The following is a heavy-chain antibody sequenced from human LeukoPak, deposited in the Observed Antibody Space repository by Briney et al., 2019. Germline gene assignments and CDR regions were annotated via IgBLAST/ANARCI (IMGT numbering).Heavy chain of an antibody. V-gene: IGHV3-21*01. CDR1: RFTFSSYS. Sequence: GGSLRLSCAASRFTFSSYSMNWVRQAPGKGLEWVSSISSSSSYIYYADSVKGRFTISRDNAKNSLYLQMNSLRAEDTAVYYCARTRVDIVATTTFDYWGQGTLVTVSS. CDR3: ARTRVDIVATTTFDY. J-gene: IGHJ4*02. CDR2: ISSSSSYI. D-gene: IGHD5-12*01.